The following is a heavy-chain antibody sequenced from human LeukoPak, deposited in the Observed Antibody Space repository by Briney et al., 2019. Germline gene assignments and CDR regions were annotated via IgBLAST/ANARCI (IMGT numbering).Heavy chain of an antibody. CDR2: IYHSGST. CDR1: GCSISSGYY. CDR3: ARGGSYDY. V-gene: IGHV4-38-2*02. D-gene: IGHD1-26*01. Sequence: SETLSLTCTVSGCSISSGYYWGWIRQPPGKGLEWIGSIYHSGSTYYNPSLKSRVTISVDTSKNQFSLKLSSVTAADTAVYYCARGGSYDYWGQGTLVTVSS. J-gene: IGHJ4*02.